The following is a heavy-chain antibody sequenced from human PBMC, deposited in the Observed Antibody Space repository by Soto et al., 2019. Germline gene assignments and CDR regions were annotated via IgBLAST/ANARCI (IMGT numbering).Heavy chain of an antibody. CDR3: ARETIAVAGLNYFDY. Sequence: ASVKVSCKASGYTFTSYYMHWVRQAPGQGLEWMGIINPSGGSTSYAQKFQGRVTMTRDTSTSTVYMELSSLRSEDTAVYYCARETIAVAGLNYFDYWGQGTLVTVSS. J-gene: IGHJ4*02. V-gene: IGHV1-46*01. CDR2: INPSGGST. D-gene: IGHD6-19*01. CDR1: GYTFTSYY.